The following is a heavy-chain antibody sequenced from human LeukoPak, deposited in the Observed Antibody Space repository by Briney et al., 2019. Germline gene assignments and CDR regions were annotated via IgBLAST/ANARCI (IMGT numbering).Heavy chain of an antibody. CDR3: ARGLKFVHVDTAMAGSYGMDV. D-gene: IGHD5-18*01. CDR1: GGSLSGYY. V-gene: IGHV4-34*01. Sequence: PSETLSLTCAVYGGSLSGYYWSWIRQPPGKGLEWIGETNHSGSTNYNPSLKSRVTISLDTSKNQFSLKLSSVTAADTAVYYCARGLKFVHVDTAMAGSYGMDVWGQGTTVTVSS. CDR2: TNHSGST. J-gene: IGHJ6*02.